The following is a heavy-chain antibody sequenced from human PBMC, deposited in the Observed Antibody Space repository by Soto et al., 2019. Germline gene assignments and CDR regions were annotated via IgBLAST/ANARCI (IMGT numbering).Heavy chain of an antibody. V-gene: IGHV4-34*01. CDR1: GGSFSGYY. CDR2: INHSGST. J-gene: IGHJ4*02. D-gene: IGHD2-2*01. CDR3: EKVVGYCSSTSCYPGLYYFDY. Sequence: QVQLQQWGAGLLKPSETLSLTCAVYGGSFSGYYWSWIRQPPGKGLEWIGEINHSGSTNYNPSLNSRVTISVDTSKNQFSLKLRSVTAADTAVYYCEKVVGYCSSTSCYPGLYYFDYWGQGTLVTVSS.